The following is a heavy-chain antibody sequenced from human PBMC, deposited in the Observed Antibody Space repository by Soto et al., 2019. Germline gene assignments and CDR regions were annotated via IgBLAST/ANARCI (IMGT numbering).Heavy chain of an antibody. V-gene: IGHV3-53*04. Sequence: EVQLVESGGGLVRLGGSRGPPGPALGFPAIANNLAWVGQAPGKGLEWVSVIYSGGSTYYADSVKGRFTISRHNSKNTLYLQMNSLRAEDTAVYYCAATRLGYWGQGTLVTVSS. CDR1: GFPAIANN. J-gene: IGHJ4*02. CDR2: IYSGGST. CDR3: AATRLGY. D-gene: IGHD5-12*01.